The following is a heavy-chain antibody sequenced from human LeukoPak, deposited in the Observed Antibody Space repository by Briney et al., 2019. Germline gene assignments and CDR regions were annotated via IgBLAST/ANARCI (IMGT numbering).Heavy chain of an antibody. V-gene: IGHV3-7*05. Sequence: GGSLSLLCAASGFPFRSYYMNWVRQAPGKGLEWVANIKHDGSEKYYVDSVKGRFTISRDNAKNSLYLQMNSLRAEDTAIYYCARAYGVDFWGQGPLVTVS. CDR2: IKHDGSEK. D-gene: IGHD4/OR15-4a*01. J-gene: IGHJ4*02. CDR1: GFPFRSYY. CDR3: ARAYGVDF.